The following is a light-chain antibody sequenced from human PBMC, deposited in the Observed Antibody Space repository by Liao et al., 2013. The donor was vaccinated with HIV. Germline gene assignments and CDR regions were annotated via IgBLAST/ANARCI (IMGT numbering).Light chain of an antibody. CDR3: QAWDSSTVV. CDR1: KLGDKS. Sequence: SYEVTQPASVSVSPGQTATITCSGDKLGDKSVCWYQQRPGQSPVLVIYQDRKRPSGIPERFSGSNSGNLATLTISESQALDEADYYCQAWDSSTVVFGGGTKLTVL. V-gene: IGLV3-1*01. J-gene: IGLJ2*01. CDR2: QDR.